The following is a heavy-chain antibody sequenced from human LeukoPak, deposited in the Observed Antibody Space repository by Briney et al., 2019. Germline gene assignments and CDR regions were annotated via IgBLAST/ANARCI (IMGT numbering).Heavy chain of an antibody. J-gene: IGHJ3*02. D-gene: IGHD6-13*01. CDR1: GFTFSSYA. V-gene: IGHV3-23*01. CDR2: ISGSGGST. CDR3: ARRDRLGGSSWSAPHDAFDI. Sequence: GGSLRLSCAASGFTFSSYAMSWVRQAPGKGLEWVSAISGSGGSTYYADSVKGRFTISRDNSKNTLYLQMNSLRAEDTAVYYCARRDRLGGSSWSAPHDAFDIWGQGTMVTVSS.